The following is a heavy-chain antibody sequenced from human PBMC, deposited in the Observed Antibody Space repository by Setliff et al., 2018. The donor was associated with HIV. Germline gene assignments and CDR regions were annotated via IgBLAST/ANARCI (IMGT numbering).Heavy chain of an antibody. V-gene: IGHV4-39*01. Sequence: SETLSLTCTVSAGSIRSSTYYWAWLRQHPGKGLEWIGTIYYSGSTYYNPSLKSRATISVDMSKNQFSLRLSSVTAADTAVYYCIIAYSSGWLAPMGFDSWGKGTLVTVSS. CDR2: IYYSGST. D-gene: IGHD6-19*01. CDR1: AGSIRSSTYY. CDR3: IIAYSSGWLAPMGFDS. J-gene: IGHJ4*02.